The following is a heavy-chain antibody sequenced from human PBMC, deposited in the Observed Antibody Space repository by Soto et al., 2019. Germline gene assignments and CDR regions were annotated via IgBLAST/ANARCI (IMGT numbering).Heavy chain of an antibody. Sequence: GGSLRLSCAASGFTFSSYAMSWVRQAPGKGLEWVSAISGSGGSTYYADSVKGRFTISRDNSKNTLYLQMNSLRAEDTAVYYCAKANPHDTTRTYIAVAGTDDYWGQGTLVTVSS. CDR2: ISGSGGST. CDR3: AKANPHDTTRTYIAVAGTDDY. CDR1: GFTFSSYA. D-gene: IGHD6-19*01. V-gene: IGHV3-23*01. J-gene: IGHJ4*02.